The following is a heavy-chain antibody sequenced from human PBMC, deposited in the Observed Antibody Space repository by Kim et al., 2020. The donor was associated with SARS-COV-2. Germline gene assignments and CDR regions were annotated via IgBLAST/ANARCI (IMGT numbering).Heavy chain of an antibody. V-gene: IGHV3-30*04. J-gene: IGHJ6*04. CDR1: GFTFSSHS. D-gene: IGHD2-2*01. CDR2: ISEDGRND. Sequence: GGSLRLSCAASGFTFSSHSMHWVRQAPGRGLQWVAVISEDGRNDYYLDSVKGRFTISRDDSRNTISLQMSSLRTEDTAIYYCAREVIVVPPAWPGILYMDVWGKGTTVTVSS. CDR3: AREVIVVPPAWPGILYMDV.